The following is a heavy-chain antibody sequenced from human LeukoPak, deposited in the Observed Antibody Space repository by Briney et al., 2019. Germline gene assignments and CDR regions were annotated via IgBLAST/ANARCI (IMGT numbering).Heavy chain of an antibody. J-gene: IGHJ4*02. CDR1: GFTFSRYG. Sequence: GGSLRLSCAASGFTFSRYGMHWVRQAPGKGLEWVSAISGSGGSTYYADSVKGRFTISRDNSKNTLYLQMNSLRAEDTAVYYCAKAFHYCSSTSCYFDYWGQGTLVTVSS. V-gene: IGHV3-23*01. CDR3: AKAFHYCSSTSCYFDY. D-gene: IGHD2-2*01. CDR2: ISGSGGST.